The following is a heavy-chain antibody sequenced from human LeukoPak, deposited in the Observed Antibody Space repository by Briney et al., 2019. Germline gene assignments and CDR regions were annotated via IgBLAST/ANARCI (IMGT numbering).Heavy chain of an antibody. V-gene: IGHV4-34*01. CDR3: AGGSTVTHGGY. D-gene: IGHD4-17*01. CDR2: INHSGST. Sequence: SETLSLTCAVYGGSFSGYYWSWIRQPPGKGLEWIGEINHSGSTNYNPSLKSRVTMSVDTSKNQFSLKLSSVTAADTAVYYCAGGSTVTHGGYWGQGTLVTVSS. CDR1: GGSFSGYY. J-gene: IGHJ4*02.